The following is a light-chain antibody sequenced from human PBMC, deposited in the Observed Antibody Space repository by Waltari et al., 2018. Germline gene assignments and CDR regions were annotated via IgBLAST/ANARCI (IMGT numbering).Light chain of an antibody. CDR2: GNS. CDR1: SSNIGAGYD. J-gene: IGLJ2*01. CDR3: QSYDTSLSGLL. Sequence: QSVLTQPPSVSGAPGQRVTISCTGSSSNIGAGYDVHWFQQLPGTAPKVLIYGNSNRPSGVPDRFSGSKSGTSASLVITGLQAEDEADYYCQSYDTSLSGLLFGGGTKLTV. V-gene: IGLV1-40*01.